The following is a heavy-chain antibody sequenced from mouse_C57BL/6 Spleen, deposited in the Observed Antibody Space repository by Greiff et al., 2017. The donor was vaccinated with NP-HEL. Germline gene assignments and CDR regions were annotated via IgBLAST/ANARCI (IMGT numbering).Heavy chain of an antibody. Sequence: EVHLVESGEGLVKPGGSLKLSCAASGFTFSSYAMSWVRQTPEKRLEWVAYISSGGDYIYYAATVKGRFTISRDNARNTLYLQISSLKSEDTAMYYCTRDTDYGSSPYYYAMDYWGQGTSVTVSS. J-gene: IGHJ4*01. CDR2: ISSGGDYI. V-gene: IGHV5-9-1*02. CDR3: TRDTDYGSSPYYYAMDY. D-gene: IGHD1-1*01. CDR1: GFTFSSYA.